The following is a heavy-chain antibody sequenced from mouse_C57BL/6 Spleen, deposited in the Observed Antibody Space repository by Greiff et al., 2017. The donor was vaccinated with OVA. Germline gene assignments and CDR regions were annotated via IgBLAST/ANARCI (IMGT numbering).Heavy chain of an antibody. V-gene: IGHV1-53*01. CDR3: ARDATVVATTGAMDY. J-gene: IGHJ4*01. CDR2: INPSNGGT. CDR1: GYTFTSYW. D-gene: IGHD1-1*01. Sequence: QVQLQQPGTELVKPGASVKLSCKASGYTFTSYWMHWVKQRPGQGLEWIGNINPSNGGTNYNEKFKSKATLTVDKSSSTAYMQLSCLTSEDSAFYYCARDATVVATTGAMDYWGQGTSVTVSS.